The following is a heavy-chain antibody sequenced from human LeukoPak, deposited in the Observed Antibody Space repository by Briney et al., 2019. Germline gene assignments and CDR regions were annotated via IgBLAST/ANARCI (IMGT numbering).Heavy chain of an antibody. V-gene: IGHV3-30-3*01. D-gene: IGHD2/OR15-2a*01. CDR1: GFTLSTYT. CDR2: ISYDGSKK. J-gene: IGHJ4*02. CDR3: AREHNSFSAAPFDY. Sequence: GRSLRLSCAASGFTLSTYTMHWVRQAPGKGLEWVAVISYDGSKKYCADSVKGRFTVSRDNSKNTLYLQMNSLRAEDTAVYYCAREHNSFSAAPFDYWGQGTLVTVSS.